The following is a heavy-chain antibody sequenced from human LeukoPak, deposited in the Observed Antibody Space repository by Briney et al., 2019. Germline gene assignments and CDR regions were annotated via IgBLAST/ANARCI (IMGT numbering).Heavy chain of an antibody. V-gene: IGHV1-24*01. CDR1: GYTLTELS. CDR3: ATSPRYGFPWLLLHWYFDL. Sequence: EASVKVSCKVSGYTLTELSMHWVRQAPGKGLEWMGGFDPEDGETIYAQKFQGRVTMTEDTSTDTAYMELSSLRSEDTAVYYCATSPRYGFPWLLLHWYFDLWGRGTLVTVSS. CDR2: FDPEDGET. D-gene: IGHD3-10*01. J-gene: IGHJ2*01.